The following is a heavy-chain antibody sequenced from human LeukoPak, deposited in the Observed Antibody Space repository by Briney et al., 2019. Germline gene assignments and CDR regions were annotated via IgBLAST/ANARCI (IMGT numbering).Heavy chain of an antibody. V-gene: IGHV3-7*03. J-gene: IGHJ4*02. D-gene: IGHD6-19*01. CDR1: GFTFSSYW. CDR3: AKDSEGAVAGTVTFDY. CDR2: IKQDGSEK. Sequence: PGGSLRLSCAASGFTFSSYWMSWVRQAPGKGLEWVANIKQDGSEKYYVDSVKGRFTISRDNAKNSLYLQMNSLRAEDTALFYCAKDSEGAVAGTVTFDYWGQGTLVTVSS.